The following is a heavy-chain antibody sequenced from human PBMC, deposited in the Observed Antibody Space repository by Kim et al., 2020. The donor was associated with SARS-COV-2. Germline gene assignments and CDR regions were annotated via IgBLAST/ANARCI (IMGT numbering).Heavy chain of an antibody. CDR2: IWFDGSNK. D-gene: IGHD4-17*01. CDR3: VRDWGYGLNSLSLGRY. Sequence: GGSLRLSCAASGFTFSSYGVHWVRQAPGKGLEWVALIWFDGSNKYYTDSVKGRFTISRDSSKNTWYLQMDSLRADDTAVYYCVRDWGYGLNSLSLGRYWGQGTLVTVSS. V-gene: IGHV3-33*01. J-gene: IGHJ4*02. CDR1: GFTFSSYG.